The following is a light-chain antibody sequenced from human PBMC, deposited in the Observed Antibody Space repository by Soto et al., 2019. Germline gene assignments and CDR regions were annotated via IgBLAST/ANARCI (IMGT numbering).Light chain of an antibody. Sequence: EVVLTQSPGTLSLSPGERATLSCRASQIVIINSLAWYQQKPGQPPRLLIYAASTRASAIPDRFSGSGSGTDFTLTISRLQPEDFALYYCQQYGDSPFTFGPGTRVDVK. CDR2: AAS. J-gene: IGKJ3*01. V-gene: IGKV3-20*01. CDR3: QQYGDSPFT. CDR1: QIVIINS.